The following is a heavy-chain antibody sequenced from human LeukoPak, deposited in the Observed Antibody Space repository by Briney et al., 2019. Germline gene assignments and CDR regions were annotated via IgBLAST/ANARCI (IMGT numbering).Heavy chain of an antibody. D-gene: IGHD3-16*01. V-gene: IGHV3-7*01. Sequence: GGSLRLSCAASGFTFSSYWMSWVRQAPGKGLEWVANIKQDGSEKYYVDSVKGRFTISRDNAKNTLYLQMNSLRAEDTAVYYCARDPNVWGENWFDPWGQGTLVTVSS. CDR3: ARDPNVWGENWFDP. CDR2: IKQDGSEK. J-gene: IGHJ5*02. CDR1: GFTFSSYW.